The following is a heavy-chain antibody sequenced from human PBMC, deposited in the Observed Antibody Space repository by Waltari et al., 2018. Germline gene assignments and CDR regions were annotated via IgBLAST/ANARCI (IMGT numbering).Heavy chain of an antibody. Sequence: EVQLVESGGGLVQPGGSLRLSCAASGFTFSSYWMHWVRQAPGKGLVWVSRSKSDGGGTTYADSVKGRFTTSRDNAKNTLFLQMNSLRAEDTAVYYCASHRPGGYGMDVWGQGTTVTVSS. D-gene: IGHD2-15*01. V-gene: IGHV3-74*01. J-gene: IGHJ6*02. CDR2: SKSDGGGT. CDR3: ASHRPGGYGMDV. CDR1: GFTFSSYW.